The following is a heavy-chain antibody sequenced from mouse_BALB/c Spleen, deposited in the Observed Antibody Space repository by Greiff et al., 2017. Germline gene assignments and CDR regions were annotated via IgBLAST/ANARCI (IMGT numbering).Heavy chain of an antibody. CDR1: GYTFTSYV. CDR2: INPYNDGT. D-gene: IGHD2-14*01. J-gene: IGHJ3*01. V-gene: IGHV1-14*01. Sequence: VQLQQSGPELVKPGASVKMSCKASGYTFTSYVMHWVKQKPGQGLEWIGYINPYNDGTKYNEKFKGKATLTSDKSSSTAYMELSSLTCEDSAVYYCAYRYDEAWFAYWGQGTLVTVSA. CDR3: AYRYDEAWFAY.